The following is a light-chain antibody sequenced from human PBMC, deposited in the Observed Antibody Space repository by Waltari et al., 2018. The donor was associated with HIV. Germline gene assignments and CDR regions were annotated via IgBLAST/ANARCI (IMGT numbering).Light chain of an antibody. V-gene: IGLV2-14*03. CDR3: SSYTSSSTLVV. CDR2: DVT. CDR1: SSDVGGVNY. Sequence: QSALTQPASVSGSPGQSITISCPGTSSDVGGVNYVSWYQHHPGKAPKLMIYDVTSRPSGVSNRFSGSKSGNTASLTISGLQAEDEADYYCSSYTSSSTLVVFGGGTKLTVL. J-gene: IGLJ2*01.